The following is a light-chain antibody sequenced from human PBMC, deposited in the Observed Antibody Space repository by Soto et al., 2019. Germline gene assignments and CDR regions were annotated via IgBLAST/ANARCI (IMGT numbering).Light chain of an antibody. CDR3: NSYTSSSTLMV. CDR2: EVS. CDR1: SSDVGDYNY. J-gene: IGLJ2*01. V-gene: IGLV2-14*01. Sequence: QSALTQPASVSGSPGQSITISCTGTSSDVGDYNYVSWYQQHPDKAPKLMIYEVSNRPSGVSNRFSGSKSGNTASLTISGLQAEDEADYYCNSYTSSSTLMVFGGGTKLTVL.